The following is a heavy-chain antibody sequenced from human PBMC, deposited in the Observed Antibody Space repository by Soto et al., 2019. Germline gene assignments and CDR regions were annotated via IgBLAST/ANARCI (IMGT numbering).Heavy chain of an antibody. CDR1: GFTFSSYA. V-gene: IGHV3-30-3*01. Sequence: GGSLRLSCAASGFTFSSYAMHWVRQAPGKGLEWVAVISYDGSNKYYEDSVKGRFTISRDHSKNKLYLQMNSLRAEDTAVYYCARDLTTVRDKRQRYYYYGMDVWGQGTTVTVSS. CDR2: ISYDGSNK. D-gene: IGHD4-17*01. CDR3: ARDLTTVRDKRQRYYYYGMDV. J-gene: IGHJ6*02.